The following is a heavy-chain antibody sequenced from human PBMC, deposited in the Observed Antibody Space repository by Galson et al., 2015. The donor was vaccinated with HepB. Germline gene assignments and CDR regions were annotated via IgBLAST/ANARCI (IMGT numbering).Heavy chain of an antibody. CDR1: GYTFTSYH. J-gene: IGHJ6*02. CDR2: GNPSDGST. D-gene: IGHD2-15*01. CDR3: ARMGVYCSGGSCYDYHGMDV. Sequence: SVKVSCKASGYTFTSYHMHWVRQAPGQGHEWMGIGNPSDGSTSHAQKFQGRVSLTRDTSTSTVYMELSSLRSEDTAVYYCARMGVYCSGGSCYDYHGMDVWGQGTTVSVPS. V-gene: IGHV1-46*01.